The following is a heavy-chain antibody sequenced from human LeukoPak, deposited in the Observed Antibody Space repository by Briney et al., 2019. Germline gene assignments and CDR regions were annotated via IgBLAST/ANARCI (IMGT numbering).Heavy chain of an antibody. V-gene: IGHV4-34*01. J-gene: IGHJ6*03. CDR2: INHSGST. CDR3: ARHSRVVASFYYYYYMDV. Sequence: PSETLSLTCAVYGGSFSGYYWSWIRHPPGKGLEWIGEINHSGSTNYNPSLKSRVTISVDTSKNHFSLKLSSVTAADTAVYYCARHSRVVASFYYYYYMDVWGKGTTVTISS. D-gene: IGHD2-15*01. CDR1: GGSFSGYY.